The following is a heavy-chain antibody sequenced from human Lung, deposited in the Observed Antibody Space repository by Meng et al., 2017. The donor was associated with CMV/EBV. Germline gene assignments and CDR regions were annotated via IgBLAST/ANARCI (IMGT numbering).Heavy chain of an antibody. CDR2: IYSSGRT. CDR1: GFTVTSYY. J-gene: IGHJ5*02. CDR3: VRGPLLGWFDP. V-gene: IGHV3-53*01. Sequence: EVHLEESGGGLMPPGGSLSLSFAASGFTVTSYYMHWVRQAPGKGLEWVSVIYSSGRTYYADSVKGRFTISRDNSKNTVDLQMNTLRAEDTAIYYCVRGPLLGWFDPWGQGALVTVSS.